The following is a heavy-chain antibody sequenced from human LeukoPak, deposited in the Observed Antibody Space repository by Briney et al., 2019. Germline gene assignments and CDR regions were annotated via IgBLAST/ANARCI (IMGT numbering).Heavy chain of an antibody. CDR3: ASSSGWYFGY. D-gene: IGHD6-19*01. J-gene: IGHJ4*02. Sequence: SETLSLTCTVSGGSIRSSYCYWGWIRQPPGKGLEWIGEINHSGSTNYNPSLKSRVTISVDTSKNQFSLKLSSVTAADTAVYYCASSSGWYFGYWGQGTLVTVSS. V-gene: IGHV4-39*07. CDR1: GGSIRSSYCY. CDR2: INHSGST.